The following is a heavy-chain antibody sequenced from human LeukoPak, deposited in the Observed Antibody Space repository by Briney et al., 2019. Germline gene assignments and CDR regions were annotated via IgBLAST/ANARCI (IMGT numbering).Heavy chain of an antibody. CDR2: ISSSGSTI. CDR1: GFTFSDYY. D-gene: IGHD5-12*01. CDR3: AREGPIVATMGQQWLVRKGGFDY. Sequence: GGSLRLSCAASGFTFSDYYMSWIRQAPGKGLEWVSYISSSGSTIYYADSVKGRFTISRDNAKNSLYLQMNSLRAEDTAVYYCAREGPIVATMGQQWLVRKGGFDYWGQGTLVTVSS. V-gene: IGHV3-11*04. J-gene: IGHJ4*02.